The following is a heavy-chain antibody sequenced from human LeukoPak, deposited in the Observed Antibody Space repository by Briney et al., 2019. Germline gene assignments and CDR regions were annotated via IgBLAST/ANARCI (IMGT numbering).Heavy chain of an antibody. CDR2: IYYSGST. CDR1: GGSISSGGYY. D-gene: IGHD5-12*01. J-gene: IGHJ4*02. V-gene: IGHV4-31*03. CDR3: ARWQRSGYDYEKGFDY. Sequence: SQTLSLTCTVSGGSISSGGYYWSWIRQHPGKGLEWIGYIYYSGSTYYNPSLKSRVTISVDTSKNQFSLKLSSVTAADTAVYYCARWQRSGYDYEKGFDYWGQGTLVTVSS.